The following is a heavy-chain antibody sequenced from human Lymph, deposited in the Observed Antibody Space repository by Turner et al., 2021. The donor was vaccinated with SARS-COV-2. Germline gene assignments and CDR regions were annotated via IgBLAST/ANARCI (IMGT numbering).Heavy chain of an antibody. Sequence: QVQLVESGGGAVQPGRSLRLSSVASGFTFSSYDMHWVRQAPGKGLEWVAVISCDGVNKYYTDSVKGRFTISRDNSNNTLYRQMNSLRAEDTAVYYCAKGPWYYYDSSGLPYYFDYWGQGTLVTVSS. CDR2: ISCDGVNK. J-gene: IGHJ4*02. D-gene: IGHD3-22*01. V-gene: IGHV3-30*18. CDR3: AKGPWYYYDSSGLPYYFDY. CDR1: GFTFSSYD.